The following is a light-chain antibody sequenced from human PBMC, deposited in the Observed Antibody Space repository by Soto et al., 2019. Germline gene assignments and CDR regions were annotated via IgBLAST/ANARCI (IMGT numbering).Light chain of an antibody. CDR2: GAS. CDR3: QYYNSWRPET. J-gene: IGKJ2*01. Sequence: EIVMTQSPASLSVSPGERATLSCRASQSVNSNLAWYQQKPGQAPRLLIYGASNRATGIPGRFRGSGSGTDFTLAISSLQSEGFAVYSWQYYNSWRPETFDQGTKVEIK. V-gene: IGKV3-15*01. CDR1: QSVNSN.